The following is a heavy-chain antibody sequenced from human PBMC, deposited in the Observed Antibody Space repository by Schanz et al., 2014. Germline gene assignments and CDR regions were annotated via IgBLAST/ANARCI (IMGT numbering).Heavy chain of an antibody. CDR1: GYSFTDYA. CDR3: ARGLGDERWLDLNEAFDI. D-gene: IGHD6-19*01. Sequence: QVQLVQSGAEVKKPGASVRVSCKASGYSFTDYAINWVRQAPGQGLEWMGRIIPILGITNVAQTFQDRVTITADKSTSTAYMELSSLRSEDTAVYYCARGLGDERWLDLNEAFDIWGQGTIVTVSS. J-gene: IGHJ3*02. V-gene: IGHV1-69*09. CDR2: IIPILGIT.